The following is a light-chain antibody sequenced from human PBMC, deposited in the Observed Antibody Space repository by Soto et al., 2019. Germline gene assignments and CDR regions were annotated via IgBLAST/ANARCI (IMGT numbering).Light chain of an antibody. CDR3: QQYKTSLLT. CDR1: QSIDSW. CDR2: DAS. J-gene: IGKJ4*01. V-gene: IGKV1-5*01. Sequence: DIQMPQSPSTLSASVGASFTITCRASQSIDSWLAWYQQKPGKATKLLMYDASSLESGVSSRFSGSGSGTEFTLIISSLQPDEFATYYCQQYKTSLLTVGGGTKVDIK.